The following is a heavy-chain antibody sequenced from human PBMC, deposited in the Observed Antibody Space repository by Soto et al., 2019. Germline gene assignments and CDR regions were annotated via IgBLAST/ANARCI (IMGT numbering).Heavy chain of an antibody. V-gene: IGHV1-18*01. J-gene: IGHJ4*02. CDR1: GYTFTSYG. CDR2: ISAYNGNT. D-gene: IGHD3-10*01. Sequence: ASVKVSCKASGYTFTSYGISWVRQAPGQGLEWMGWISAYNGNTNYAQKLQGRVTMTTDTSTSTAYMELRSLRSDDTAVYYCASVTMVRGSLGNFDYWGQGTLVTVSS. CDR3: ASVTMVRGSLGNFDY.